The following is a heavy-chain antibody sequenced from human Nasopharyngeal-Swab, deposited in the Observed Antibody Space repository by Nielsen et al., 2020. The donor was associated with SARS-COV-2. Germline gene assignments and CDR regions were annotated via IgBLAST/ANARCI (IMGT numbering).Heavy chain of an antibody. V-gene: IGHV3-20*01. CDR3: ARDFPAYYYDSSGPGRAAFDI. CDR1: GFTFDDYG. D-gene: IGHD3-22*01. CDR2: INWNGGST. Sequence: GESLRISCAASGFTFDDYGMSWVRQGPGKGLEGVSGINWNGGSTGYADSAKGRFTISRDNAKNSLYLQMNSLRAEDTALYHCARDFPAYYYDSSGPGRAAFDIWGQGTMVTVSS. J-gene: IGHJ3*02.